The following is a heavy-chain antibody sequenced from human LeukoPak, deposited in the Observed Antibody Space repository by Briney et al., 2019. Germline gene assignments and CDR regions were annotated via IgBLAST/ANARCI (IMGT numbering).Heavy chain of an antibody. CDR2: IYYSGST. CDR3: ARDYSSSSTPHYGMDV. J-gene: IGHJ6*02. Sequence: SETLSLTCTVSGGSVSSGSYYWSWIRQPPGKGLEWIGYIYYSGSTNYNPSLKSRVTTSVDTSKNQFSLKLSSVTAADTAVYYCARDYSSSSTPHYGMDVWGQGTTVTVSS. D-gene: IGHD6-6*01. V-gene: IGHV4-61*01. CDR1: GGSVSSGSYY.